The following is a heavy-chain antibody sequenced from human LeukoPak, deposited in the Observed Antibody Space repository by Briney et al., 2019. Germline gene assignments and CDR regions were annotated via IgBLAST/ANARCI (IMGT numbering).Heavy chain of an antibody. J-gene: IGHJ5*02. CDR3: ARDYGSGRFDP. D-gene: IGHD3-10*01. CDR2: IKKDGSEE. CDR1: GFTFSSYW. V-gene: IGHV3-7*01. Sequence: PGGSLRLSCAAPGFTFSSYWMSWVRQAPGKGLEWVANIKKDGSEEYYVDSVKGRFTISRENAKNSLYLQMNSLRAGDTAVYYCARDYGSGRFDPWGQGTLVTVSS.